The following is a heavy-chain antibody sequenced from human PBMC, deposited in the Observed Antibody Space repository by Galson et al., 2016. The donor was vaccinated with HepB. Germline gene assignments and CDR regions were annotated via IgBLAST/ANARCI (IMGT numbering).Heavy chain of an antibody. D-gene: IGHD2-15*01. J-gene: IGHJ6*04. Sequence: SVKVSCKASGYTFSDYYIHWVRQAPGQGLEWMGWIHPNSGDTNYAEKFQGRVTMTRDTSISTAYMELTRLRSDDTAVYYCARDSGGRGGRILKSYGMDVWGKGTTVTVSS. CDR3: ARDSGGRGGRILKSYGMDV. V-gene: IGHV1-2*02. CDR2: IHPNSGDT. CDR1: GYTFSDYY.